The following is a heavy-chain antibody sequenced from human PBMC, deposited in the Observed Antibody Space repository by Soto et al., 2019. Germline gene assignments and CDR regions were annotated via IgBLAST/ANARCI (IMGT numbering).Heavy chain of an antibody. CDR1: GFTFSSHW. Sequence: DVQLVESGGGLVQPGGFLRVSCTASGFTFSSHWMSWVRQAPGKGLEWVANIKQDGSEKYYVDSVKGRFTISRDNVRNSLFLQMSSLRATDTAIYYCTSLSSTWPREYWGQGTLVTVSS. CDR2: IKQDGSEK. J-gene: IGHJ4*02. CDR3: TSLSSTWPREY. V-gene: IGHV3-7*03. D-gene: IGHD6-13*01.